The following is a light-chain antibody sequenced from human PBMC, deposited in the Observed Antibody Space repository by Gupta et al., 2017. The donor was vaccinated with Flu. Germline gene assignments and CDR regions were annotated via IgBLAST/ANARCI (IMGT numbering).Light chain of an antibody. V-gene: IGLV1-40*01. CDR2: GNN. J-gene: IGLJ3*02. CDR3: QSYDTSLSVWV. CDR1: SSNIGTTYD. Sequence: SSNIGTTYDVHWYQQLPGTAPKLLISGNNTRPSGVPDRFSGSKSGTSASLAITGLQADDEAYYYCQSYDTSLSVWVFGGGTTLTVL.